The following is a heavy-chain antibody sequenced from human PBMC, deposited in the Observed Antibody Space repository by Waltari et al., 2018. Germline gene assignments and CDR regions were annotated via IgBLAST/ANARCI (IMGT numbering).Heavy chain of an antibody. CDR3: VKDLYNWNPDVFDV. D-gene: IGHD1-20*01. J-gene: IGHJ3*01. V-gene: IGHV3-23*01. Sequence: EVQLLESGGNLVQPGGSLSPSCTASGFTFTFYVMSWVRQAPGKGLEWVSGISGSGGTTHYADSVKGRFTISRDNSKNTVSLRMNSLRVEDTAVYHCVKDLYNWNPDVFDVWGQGTMVTVSS. CDR1: GFTFTFYV. CDR2: ISGSGGTT.